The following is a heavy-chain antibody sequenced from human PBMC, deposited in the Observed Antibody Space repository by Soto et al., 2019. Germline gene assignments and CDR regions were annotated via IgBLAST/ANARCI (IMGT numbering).Heavy chain of an antibody. Sequence: ASVKVSCKASGYTFTSYAIHWVRQAPGQRLEWMGWINAGNGNTKYSQKFQGRVTITRDTSASTAYMELSSLRSEDTAVYYCARSIVVVPALDYWGQGTLVTVSS. D-gene: IGHD2-21*02. J-gene: IGHJ4*02. CDR1: GYTFTSYA. CDR3: ARSIVVVPALDY. V-gene: IGHV1-3*01. CDR2: INAGNGNT.